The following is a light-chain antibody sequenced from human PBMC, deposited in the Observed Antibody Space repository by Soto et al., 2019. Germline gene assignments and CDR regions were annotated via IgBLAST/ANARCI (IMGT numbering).Light chain of an antibody. CDR2: RAS. CDR3: QQYGSSPPYT. CDR1: HSISSSY. V-gene: IGKV3-20*01. Sequence: EIVLTQSPGTLRLSPGERATLSYWASHSISSSYLTWYQQRPGQPPRLLIYRASRRATGIPDRFSASGSGTDFTLTISRLEPEDFAVYYCQQYGSSPPYTFGQGTKLEIK. J-gene: IGKJ2*01.